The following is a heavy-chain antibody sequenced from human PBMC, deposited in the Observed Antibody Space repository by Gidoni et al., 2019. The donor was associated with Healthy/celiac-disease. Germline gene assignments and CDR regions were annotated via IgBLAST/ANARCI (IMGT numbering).Heavy chain of an antibody. Sequence: EVQLVESGGGLVQPGGSLRLSCSASGSTFSSYAMSWVRQAPGEGLEWVSSISGSSGSTYYADSVKGRFTISRDNSKNTLYLQMNSLRAEDTAVYYCAKDKGESGYYPTFDYWGQGTLVTVSS. CDR3: AKDKGESGYYPTFDY. J-gene: IGHJ4*02. D-gene: IGHD3-22*01. CDR2: ISGSSGST. CDR1: GSTFSSYA. V-gene: IGHV3-23*04.